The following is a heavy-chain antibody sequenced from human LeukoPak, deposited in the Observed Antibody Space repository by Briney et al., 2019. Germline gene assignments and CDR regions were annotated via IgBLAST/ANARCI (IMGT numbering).Heavy chain of an antibody. V-gene: IGHV3-23*01. J-gene: IGHJ5*02. CDR1: RLTFSGYA. CDR3: AGQYQTLGGVDP. D-gene: IGHD4-11*01. CDR2: ITGSGDTT. Sequence: PGGSLRLSCAASRLTFSGYAMSWVRQAPGKGLEWVSTITGSGDTTYYADSVKGRFTISRDNSKNTLYLQMNSLRAEDTAVYYYAGQYQTLGGVDPWGQGTLVTVSS.